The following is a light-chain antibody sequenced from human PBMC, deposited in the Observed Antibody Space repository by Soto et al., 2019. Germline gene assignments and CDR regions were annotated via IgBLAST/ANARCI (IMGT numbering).Light chain of an antibody. CDR2: DAS. V-gene: IGKV1-33*01. CDR3: QQYDNLPPTWT. CDR1: QDIATY. Sequence: DIQMTQSPSSLSASVGNRVTSTCQASQDIATYLNWYQQKPGKAPNLLIYDASNLETGVPSRFSGGGSGTHFTFTISNLQPEDIATYYCQQYDNLPPTWTFGQGTTVDIK. J-gene: IGKJ1*01.